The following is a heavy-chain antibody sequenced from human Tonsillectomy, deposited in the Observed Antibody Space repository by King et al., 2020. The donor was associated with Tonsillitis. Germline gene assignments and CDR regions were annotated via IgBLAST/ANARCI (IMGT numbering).Heavy chain of an antibody. Sequence: VQLVESGGGLVKPGGSLRLSCEASGFTFSSFTMNWVRQAPGKGLEWVSFISSNSNSVYYGDSVKGRFTISRDNAKSSLYLQMNSLRAEDTAVYYCAREGDYRSAWYRRGVFDYGGQGILVTVSS. CDR2: ISSNSNSV. V-gene: IGHV3-21*01. CDR3: AREGDYRSAWYRRGVFDY. CDR1: GFTFSSFT. J-gene: IGHJ4*02. D-gene: IGHD4-17*01.